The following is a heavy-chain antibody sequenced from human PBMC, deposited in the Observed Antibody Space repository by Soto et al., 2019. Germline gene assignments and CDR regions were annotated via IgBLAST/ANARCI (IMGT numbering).Heavy chain of an antibody. V-gene: IGHV4-61*01. CDR2: IYYSGST. D-gene: IGHD3-9*01. CDR1: GGSVSSGSYY. Sequence: SETLSLTCTVSGGSVSSGSYYWSWIRQPPGKGLEWIGYIYYSGSTNYNPSLKSRVTISVDTSKNQFSLKLSSVTAADTAVYYCARDRARPDFDWLYWFDPWGQGTLVTVSS. CDR3: ARDRARPDFDWLYWFDP. J-gene: IGHJ5*02.